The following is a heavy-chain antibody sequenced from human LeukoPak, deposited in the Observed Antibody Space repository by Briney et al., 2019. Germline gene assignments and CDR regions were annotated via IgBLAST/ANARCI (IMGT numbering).Heavy chain of an antibody. CDR3: ARSRQASGLLSS. CDR2: IYYSGST. Sequence: SETLSLTCTVSGGSISSYYWSWIRQPPEKGLEWIGYIYYSGSTNYSPSFKSRFTISVDRPKNQFFLNVTSLTAADTAVYYCARSRQASGLLSSWGQGTPVVVSS. J-gene: IGHJ5*02. V-gene: IGHV4-59*12. D-gene: IGHD3-10*01. CDR1: GGSISSYY.